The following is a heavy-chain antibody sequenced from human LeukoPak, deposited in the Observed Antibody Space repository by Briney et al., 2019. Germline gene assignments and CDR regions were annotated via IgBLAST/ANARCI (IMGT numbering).Heavy chain of an antibody. CDR2: IIPIFGTA. J-gene: IGHJ3*02. CDR3: ASSLPTYGDYVWEYPRGGDAFDI. Sequence: SVKVSCKASGGTFSSYAISWVRQAPGQGLEWMGGIIPIFGTANYAQKFQGRVTITTDESTSTAYMELSSLRSEDTAVYYCASSLPTYGDYVWEYPRGGDAFDIWGQGTMVTVSS. V-gene: IGHV1-69*05. CDR1: GGTFSSYA. D-gene: IGHD4-17*01.